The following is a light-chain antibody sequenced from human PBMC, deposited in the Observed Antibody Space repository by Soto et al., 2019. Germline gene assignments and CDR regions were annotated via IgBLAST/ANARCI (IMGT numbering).Light chain of an antibody. CDR3: CSYADNFPFD. CDR1: SSDVGGYNY. CDR2: DFT. Sequence: QSALTQPASVSGSPGQSITISCTGTSSDVGGYNYVSWYQQHPGKAPKLLIYDFTQRPSGIPDRFSGSKSGNTASLTISGLQAEDEAHYYCCSYADNFPFDFGSGTKLTVL. J-gene: IGLJ6*01. V-gene: IGLV2-11*01.